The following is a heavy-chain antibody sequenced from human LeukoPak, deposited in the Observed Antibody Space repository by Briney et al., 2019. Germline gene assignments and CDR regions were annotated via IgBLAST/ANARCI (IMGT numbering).Heavy chain of an antibody. CDR3: ARFDYVWGSYPKSYYFDY. CDR2: IDPSDSYT. D-gene: IGHD3-16*02. CDR1: GYSFTSYW. V-gene: IGHV5-10-1*01. Sequence: GESLRISCKGSGYSFTSYWISWVRQMPGKGLEWMGRIDPSDSYTNYSPSFQGHVTISADKSISTAYLQRSSLKASDTAMYYCARFDYVWGSYPKSYYFDYWGQGTLVTVSS. J-gene: IGHJ4*02.